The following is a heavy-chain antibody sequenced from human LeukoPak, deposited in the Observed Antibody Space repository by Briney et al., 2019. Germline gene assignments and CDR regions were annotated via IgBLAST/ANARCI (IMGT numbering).Heavy chain of an antibody. CDR3: ARGSHGIGPDY. Sequence: SETLSLTCAVYGGSFSSHYWSWIRQPPGKWLEWIGEINHSGTTNYNPSLKSRVTISVDTSKNQFSLRLTSVTAADTAVYYCARGSHGIGPDYWSQGALVTVSS. CDR2: INHSGTT. J-gene: IGHJ4*02. D-gene: IGHD2-15*01. V-gene: IGHV4-34*01. CDR1: GGSFSSHY.